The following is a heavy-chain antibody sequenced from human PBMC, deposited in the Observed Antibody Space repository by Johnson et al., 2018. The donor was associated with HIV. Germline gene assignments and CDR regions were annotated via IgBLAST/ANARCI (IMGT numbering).Heavy chain of an antibody. CDR3: AKGYVPAGTARKWDRRDAFDI. D-gene: IGHD1-7*01. CDR2: IWYDGSNV. V-gene: IGHV3-33*06. J-gene: IGHJ3*02. CDR1: GFTFSSYG. Sequence: QVQLVESGGGLVQPGGSLRLSCAASGFTFSSYGMHWVRQAPGKGLEWVAAIWYDGSNVYYADSVRGRFTISRDNSKNTLYLQMNSLRAEDTAVYYCAKGYVPAGTARKWDRRDAFDIWGQGTMVTVSS.